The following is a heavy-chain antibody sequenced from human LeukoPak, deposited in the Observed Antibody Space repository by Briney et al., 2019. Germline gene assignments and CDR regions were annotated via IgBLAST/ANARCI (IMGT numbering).Heavy chain of an antibody. CDR2: IIGSSNFM. Sequence: GGSLRLSCAASRFTFSYYSMNWVRQAPGKGLEWVSSIIGSSNFMSYADSVKGRFTISRDNAKNSLYLQMNSLRAEVTAVYFCATRYYSTSPFDPWDQGTLVTVSS. J-gene: IGHJ5*02. CDR3: ATRYYSTSPFDP. D-gene: IGHD3-10*01. CDR1: RFTFSYYS. V-gene: IGHV3-21*01.